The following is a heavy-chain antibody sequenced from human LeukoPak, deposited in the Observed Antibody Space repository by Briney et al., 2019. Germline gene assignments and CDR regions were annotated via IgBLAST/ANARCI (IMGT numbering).Heavy chain of an antibody. Sequence: GGSLRLSCAASGFTFSSYSMNWVRQAPGKGLEWVSSISSSSNYIYYADSVKGRFTISRDNAKNSLYLQMNSLRAEDTAVYYCASRGRVAAAGILPWGQGTLVTVSS. CDR2: ISSSSNYI. CDR1: GFTFSSYS. CDR3: ASRGRVAAAGILP. J-gene: IGHJ5*02. D-gene: IGHD6-13*01. V-gene: IGHV3-21*01.